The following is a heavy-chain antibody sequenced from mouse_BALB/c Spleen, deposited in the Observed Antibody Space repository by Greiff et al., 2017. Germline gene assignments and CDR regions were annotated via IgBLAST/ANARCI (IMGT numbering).Heavy chain of an antibody. J-gene: IGHJ4*01. V-gene: IGHV1-18*01. CDR3: ARRRDYDYDVYYAMDY. CDR1: GYSFTGYT. Sequence: EVQLQESGPELVKPGASMKISCKASGYSFTGYTMNWVKQSHGKNLEWIGLINPYNGGTSYNQKFKGKATLTVDKSSSTAYMELLSLTSEDSAVYYCARRRDYDYDVYYAMDYWGQGTSVTVSS. CDR2: INPYNGGT. D-gene: IGHD2-4*01.